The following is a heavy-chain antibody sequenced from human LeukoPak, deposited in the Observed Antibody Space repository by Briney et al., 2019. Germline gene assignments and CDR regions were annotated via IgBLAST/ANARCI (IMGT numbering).Heavy chain of an antibody. CDR1: GFTVSSNY. D-gene: IGHD6-19*01. V-gene: IGHV3-53*01. CDR3: ARTRGGWYEGIDY. CDR2: IYSGGST. J-gene: IGHJ4*02. Sequence: PGGSLRLSCAASGFTVSSNYMSWVRQAPGKGLEWVSVIYSGGSTYYADSVKGRFTISRDNAKNSLYLQMNSLRAEDTAVYYCARTRGGWYEGIDYWGQGTLVTVSS.